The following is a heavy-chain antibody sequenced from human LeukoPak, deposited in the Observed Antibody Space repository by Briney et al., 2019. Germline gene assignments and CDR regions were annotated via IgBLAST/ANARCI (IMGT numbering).Heavy chain of an antibody. CDR3: ARQVPYDFWSGYYEAYYYGMDV. CDR2: IWYDGSNK. D-gene: IGHD3-3*01. CDR1: GFTFGSYG. Sequence: GGSLRLSCAASGFTFGSYGMHWVRQAPGKGLEWVAVIWYDGSNKYYADSVKGRFTISRDNSKNTLYLQMNSLRAEDTAVYYCARQVPYDFWSGYYEAYYYGMDVWGQGTTVTVSS. J-gene: IGHJ6*02. V-gene: IGHV3-33*01.